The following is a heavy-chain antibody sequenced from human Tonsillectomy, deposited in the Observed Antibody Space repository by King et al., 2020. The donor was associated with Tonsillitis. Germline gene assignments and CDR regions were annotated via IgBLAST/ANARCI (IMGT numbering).Heavy chain of an antibody. V-gene: IGHV3-33*05. J-gene: IGHJ3*02. CDR3: ARGEVKIYYYAGSHYVYDAFDI. Sequence: QLVQSGGGVVQSGRSLRLSCAASGFTFGKYGMHWVRQAPGKGLEWVAVISYDGSEKYYADSVKGRFTISRDHSKNTLYLTMNSLRAEDTAVYYCARGEVKIYYYAGSHYVYDAFDIWGQGTMVTVSS. CDR1: GFTFGKYG. CDR2: ISYDGSEK. D-gene: IGHD3-10*01.